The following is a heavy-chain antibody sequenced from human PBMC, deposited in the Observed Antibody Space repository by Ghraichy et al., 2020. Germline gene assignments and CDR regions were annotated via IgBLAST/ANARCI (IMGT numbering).Heavy chain of an antibody. CDR2: ISWDGGST. J-gene: IGHJ6*04. Sequence: GESPNISCAASGFTFDDYTMHWVRQAPGKGLEWVSLISWDGGSTYYADSVKGRFTISRDNSKNSLYLQMNSLRTEDTALYYCAKDNSGSPPYYYYGLDVWGKGTTVTVGS. CDR1: GFTFDDYT. V-gene: IGHV3-43*01. D-gene: IGHD1-26*01. CDR3: AKDNSGSPPYYYYGLDV.